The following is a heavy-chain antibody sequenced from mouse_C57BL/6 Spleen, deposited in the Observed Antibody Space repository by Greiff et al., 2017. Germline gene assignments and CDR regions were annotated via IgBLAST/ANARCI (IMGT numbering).Heavy chain of an antibody. CDR3: ARWHITTVVAIDYFDY. J-gene: IGHJ2*01. D-gene: IGHD1-1*01. Sequence: QVQLKQSGPELVKPGASVKISCKASGYAFSSSWMNWVKQRPGKGLEWIGRIYPGDGDTNYNGKFKGKATLTADKSSSTAYMQLSSLTSEDSAVYFCARWHITTVVAIDYFDYWGQGTTLTVSS. V-gene: IGHV1-82*01. CDR2: IYPGDGDT. CDR1: GYAFSSSW.